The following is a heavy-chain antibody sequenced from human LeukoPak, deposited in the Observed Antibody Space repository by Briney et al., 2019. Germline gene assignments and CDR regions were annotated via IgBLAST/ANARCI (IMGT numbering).Heavy chain of an antibody. J-gene: IGHJ4*02. D-gene: IGHD4-23*01. V-gene: IGHV3-33*01. CDR2: IWYDGKNK. CDR3: ARDSPDYGGKGFDY. Sequence: GGSLRLSCAASGFTFSNYAMDWVRQAPGKGLEWVAIIWYDGKNKFYADSVRGRFTVSRDNSKDTLYLQMNSLRAEDTAVYYCARDSPDYGGKGFDYWGQGTLVTVSS. CDR1: GFTFSNYA.